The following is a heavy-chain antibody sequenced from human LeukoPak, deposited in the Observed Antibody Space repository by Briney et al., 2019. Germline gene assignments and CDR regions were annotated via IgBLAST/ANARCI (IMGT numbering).Heavy chain of an antibody. CDR1: GYTFTSYD. CDR2: MNSKSGNR. Sequence: ASVKVSCKASGYTFTSYDINWVRQATGQGLEWMGRMNSKSGNRGYAQTFQGRVTMTRDTSISTAYMELSGLTSEDTAVYYCARGRPPYADYVAPDYWGQGPLVTVSS. V-gene: IGHV1-8*01. D-gene: IGHD4-17*01. J-gene: IGHJ4*02. CDR3: ARGRPPYADYVAPDY.